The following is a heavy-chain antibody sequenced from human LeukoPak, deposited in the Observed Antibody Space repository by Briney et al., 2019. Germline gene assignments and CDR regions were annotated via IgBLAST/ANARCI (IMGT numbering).Heavy chain of an antibody. D-gene: IGHD5-18*01. Sequence: ASVKVSCKASGYTFTGYYMHWVRQAPGQGLEWMGWINPNSGGANYAQKFQGRVTMTRDTSISTAYMELSRLRSDDTAVYYCARAGYSYGYDDYWGQGTLVTVSS. CDR3: ARAGYSYGYDDY. J-gene: IGHJ4*02. CDR2: INPNSGGA. CDR1: GYTFTGYY. V-gene: IGHV1-2*02.